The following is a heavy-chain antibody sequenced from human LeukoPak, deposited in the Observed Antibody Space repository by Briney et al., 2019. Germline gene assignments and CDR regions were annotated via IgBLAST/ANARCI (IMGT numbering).Heavy chain of an antibody. CDR2: IRYDGSNK. CDR1: GFTFSSYG. Sequence: GGSLRLSCAASGFTFSSYGMHWVRQAPGKGLEWVAFIRYDGSNKYYADSVKGRFTISRDNSKNTLYLQMNSLRAEDTAVYYCAEGRGSSWHAGSSGWYDYYYYYMDVWGKGTTVTVSS. CDR3: AEGRGSSWHAGSSGWYDYYYYYMDV. D-gene: IGHD6-19*01. V-gene: IGHV3-30*02. J-gene: IGHJ6*03.